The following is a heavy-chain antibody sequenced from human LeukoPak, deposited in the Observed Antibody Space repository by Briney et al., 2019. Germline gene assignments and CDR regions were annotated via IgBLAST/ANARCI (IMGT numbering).Heavy chain of an antibody. D-gene: IGHD5-24*01. CDR1: GCSISNGYY. J-gene: IGHJ4*02. CDR2: IHHSGST. V-gene: IGHV4-38-2*01. CDR3: VRGPPRFVSY. Sequence: PSETLSLTCAVSGCSISNGYYWGWIRQPPGKGLEWIGSIHHSGSTFYNPSLKSRVTISLDTPKNLFSLNMTSVTAADTAVYYCVRGPPRFVSYWGQGTLVTVSS.